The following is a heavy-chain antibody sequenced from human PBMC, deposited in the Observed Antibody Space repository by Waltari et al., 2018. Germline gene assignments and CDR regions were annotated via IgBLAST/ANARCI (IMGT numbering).Heavy chain of an antibody. CDR3: ARNGPTVTGGVGPFDY. CDR2: INHSGST. D-gene: IGHD4-17*01. Sequence: QVQLQQWGAGLLKPSETLSLTCAVYGGSFSGYYWSWIRQPPGKGLEWIGEINHSGSTNDNPSLKSRVTISVDTSKNQFSLKLSSVTAADTAVYYCARNGPTVTGGVGPFDYWGQGTLVTVSS. J-gene: IGHJ4*02. CDR1: GGSFSGYY. V-gene: IGHV4-34*01.